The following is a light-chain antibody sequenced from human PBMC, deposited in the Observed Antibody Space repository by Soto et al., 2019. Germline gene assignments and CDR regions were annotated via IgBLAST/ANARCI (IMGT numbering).Light chain of an antibody. Sequence: EIVLTQSPATLSLSPGDSATLSCRASQSVSSRLAWFQQKPGQAPRLLIYDTSTRATGIPARFSGSGSGTDFTLTISSLEPEDFALYYCQQRSNWPFFTFGPGTKVEIK. V-gene: IGKV3-11*01. CDR3: QQRSNWPFFT. J-gene: IGKJ3*01. CDR1: QSVSSR. CDR2: DTS.